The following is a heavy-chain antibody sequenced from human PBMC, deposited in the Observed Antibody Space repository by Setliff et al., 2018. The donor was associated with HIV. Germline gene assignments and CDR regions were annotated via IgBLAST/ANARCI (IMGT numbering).Heavy chain of an antibody. D-gene: IGHD2-15*01. CDR3: ARLGGICSGGSCTALAYTMDV. CDR2: IYPGDSDT. Sequence: GESLNISCKGSGYSFSSYWIGWVRQMPGKGLEWMGIIYPGDSDTRYSPSFQGQVTISADKSISTAYLQCSSLKASDTAMYYCARLGGICSGGSCTALAYTMDVWGQGTTVTV. CDR1: GYSFSSYW. J-gene: IGHJ6*02. V-gene: IGHV5-51*01.